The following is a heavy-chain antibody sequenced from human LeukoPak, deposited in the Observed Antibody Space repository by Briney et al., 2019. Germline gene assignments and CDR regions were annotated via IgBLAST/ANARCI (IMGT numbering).Heavy chain of an antibody. V-gene: IGHV3-30*03. Sequence: GRSLTLSCAASGFTFSSYGMHWVRQAPGKGLEWVAVISYDGSNKYYADSVKGRFTISRDNSKNTLYLQMNSLRAEDTAVYYPLLVDYYGMDVWGQGTTVTVSS. CDR1: GFTFSSYG. D-gene: IGHD2-21*02. J-gene: IGHJ6*02. CDR2: ISYDGSNK. CDR3: LLVDYYGMDV.